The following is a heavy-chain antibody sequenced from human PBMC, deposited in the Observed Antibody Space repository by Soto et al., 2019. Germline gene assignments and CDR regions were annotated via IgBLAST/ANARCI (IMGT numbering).Heavy chain of an antibody. J-gene: IGHJ6*02. CDR3: ARAVIAAPYFYYGMDV. D-gene: IGHD2-21*01. V-gene: IGHV1-69*06. CDR2: IIPIFGTT. Sequence: GASVKVSCKASGGTFNTYAMTWVRQAPGQGLEWMGGIIPIFGTTSYVQNMQGRITITADKSSNTAYMELTSLRSDDTAVYYCARAVIAAPYFYYGMDVWGQGTTVTVSS. CDR1: GGTFNTYA.